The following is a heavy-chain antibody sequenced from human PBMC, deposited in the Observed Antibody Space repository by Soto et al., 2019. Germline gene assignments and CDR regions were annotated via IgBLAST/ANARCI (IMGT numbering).Heavy chain of an antibody. CDR1: GFTFSSHA. CDR3: VRDRVVAGIGEVDY. Sequence: QVQLEESGGGVVQPGRSLRLSCAASGFTFSSHAMHWVRQAPGKGLEWVAVISYDGSNKYYADSVKGRFTISRDNSKNTLHLQMDSLRPDDTAVYHCVRDRVVAGIGEVDYWGQGTLVTVSS. V-gene: IGHV3-30-3*01. CDR2: ISYDGSNK. D-gene: IGHD6-19*01. J-gene: IGHJ4*02.